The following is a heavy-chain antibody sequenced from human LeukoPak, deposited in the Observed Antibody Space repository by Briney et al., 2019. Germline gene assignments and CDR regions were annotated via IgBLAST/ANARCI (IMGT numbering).Heavy chain of an antibody. Sequence: GGSLRLSCAASGFSFSGYWMSWVRQAPGKGLEWVANIKKDGSEKYYVDSVKGRFTISRDNAKNSLYLQMNSLRAEDTAVYSCARGMNYYGSGSYSGGADYYYYGLDVWGQGTTVTVSS. CDR1: GFSFSGYW. J-gene: IGHJ6*02. CDR2: IKKDGSEK. D-gene: IGHD3-10*01. CDR3: ARGMNYYGSGSYSGGADYYYYGLDV. V-gene: IGHV3-7*01.